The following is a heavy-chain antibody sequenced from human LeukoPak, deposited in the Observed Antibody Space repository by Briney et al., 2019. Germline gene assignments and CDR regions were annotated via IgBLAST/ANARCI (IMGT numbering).Heavy chain of an antibody. J-gene: IGHJ4*02. CDR3: AKNSGDYSYYDFWSGYGYYFDY. V-gene: IGHV3-23*01. Sequence: GGSLRLSCAASGFTFSSYAMSWVRQAPGKGLEWVSAISGSGGSTYYADSVKGRFTISRDNSENTLYLQMNSLRAEDTAVYYCAKNSGDYSYYDFWSGYGYYFDYWGQGTLVTVSS. CDR1: GFTFSSYA. D-gene: IGHD3-3*01. CDR2: ISGSGGST.